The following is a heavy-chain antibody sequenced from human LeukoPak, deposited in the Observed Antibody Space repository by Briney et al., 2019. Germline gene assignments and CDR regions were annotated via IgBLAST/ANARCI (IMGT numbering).Heavy chain of an antibody. CDR3: ASLAARLPFDY. CDR2: INHSGST. V-gene: IGHV4-34*01. D-gene: IGHD6-6*01. CDR1: GGSFSGYY. J-gene: IGHJ4*02. Sequence: SETLSLTCAVYGGSFSGYYWSWIRQPPGKGLEWIGEINHSGSTNYNPSLKSRVTISVDTSKNQFSLKLSSVTAADTAVYYCASLAARLPFDYWGQGTLVTVSS.